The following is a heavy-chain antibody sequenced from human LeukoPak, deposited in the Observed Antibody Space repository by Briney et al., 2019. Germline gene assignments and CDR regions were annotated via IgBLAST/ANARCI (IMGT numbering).Heavy chain of an antibody. CDR2: VSSGFHA. CDR1: GFTLGSHD. J-gene: IGHJ4*02. V-gene: IGHV3-13*01. Sequence: GGSLRLSCTASGFTLGSHDMHWVRQIPGQGLEWVAAVSSGFHAFFADSVQGRFTVSREDARNSLHLQMNSLRAGDTAVYYCVGEARGYHYTYFDYWGQGTLVTVSS. CDR3: VGEARGYHYTYFDY. D-gene: IGHD5-18*01.